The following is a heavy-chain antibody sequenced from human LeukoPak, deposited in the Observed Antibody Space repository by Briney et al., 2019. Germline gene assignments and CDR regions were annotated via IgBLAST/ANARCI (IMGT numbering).Heavy chain of an antibody. J-gene: IGHJ3*01. CDR3: ARPRFRGAADPFDV. CDR2: INSDGSST. V-gene: IGHV3-74*03. Sequence: HSGGSLRLSCAASGFSLSSHWMHWVRQDPGKGLLWVARINSDGSSTTYTDSVKGRFTISRDNAENTLFLQMNSLRAEDTAVHYCARPRFRGAADPFDVWGHGTVVTVSS. CDR1: GFSLSSHW. D-gene: IGHD6-13*01.